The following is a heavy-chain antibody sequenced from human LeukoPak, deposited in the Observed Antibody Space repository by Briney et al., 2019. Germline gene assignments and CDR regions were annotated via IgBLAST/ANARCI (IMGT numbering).Heavy chain of an antibody. Sequence: SETLSLTCTVSGGSISSYYWNWTRQPPGKGLEWIGYIYYSGSTNYNPSLKSRVTISVDTSKNQFSLKLSSVTAADTAVYYCARARRPRGGGKAYAFDTWGQGTMVTVSS. CDR3: ARARRPRGGGKAYAFDT. CDR2: IYYSGST. CDR1: GGSISSYY. V-gene: IGHV4-59*01. D-gene: IGHD4-23*01. J-gene: IGHJ3*02.